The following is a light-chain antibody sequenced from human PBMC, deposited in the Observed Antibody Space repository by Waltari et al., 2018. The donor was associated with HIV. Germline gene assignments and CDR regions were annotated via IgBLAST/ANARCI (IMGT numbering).Light chain of an antibody. J-gene: IGKJ2*01. V-gene: IGKV1-12*01. Sequence: DIQMTQSPSSMSASVGDKVTITCRATQFISTSLAWYQQRPNRALKFLIFDAARLQSGSPSRFSGRGSGTQYTLTISSLQPEDVGTYYCQQAHSFPHTFGQRT. CDR2: DAA. CDR1: QFISTS. CDR3: QQAHSFPHT.